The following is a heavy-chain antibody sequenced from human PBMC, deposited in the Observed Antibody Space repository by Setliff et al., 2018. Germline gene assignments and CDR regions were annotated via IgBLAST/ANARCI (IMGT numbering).Heavy chain of an antibody. V-gene: IGHV3-49*04. CDR3: TREASVDFWSGYPYYYYMDV. J-gene: IGHJ6*03. Sequence: GVLRLSCAASGFTFSSYAMSWVRQAPGKGLEWVGFIRSKAYGGTTEYAASVKGRFTISRDDSKSIAYLQMNSLKTEDTAVYYCTREASVDFWSGYPYYYYMDVWGKGTTVTVSS. D-gene: IGHD3-3*01. CDR1: GFTFSSYA. CDR2: IRSKAYGGTT.